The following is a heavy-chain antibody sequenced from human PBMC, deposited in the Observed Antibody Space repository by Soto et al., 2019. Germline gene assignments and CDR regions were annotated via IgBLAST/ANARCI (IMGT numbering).Heavy chain of an antibody. V-gene: IGHV3-23*01. Sequence: EVQLLESGGGLVQPGGSLRLSCAASGFTFSSYAMSWVRQAPGKGLEWVSAISGSGGSTYYADSVKGRFTISRDNSKNTLYLQMNSLRAEDTAVYYCETHVHGITMIVVVTLDYWGQGTLVTVSS. D-gene: IGHD3-22*01. CDR3: ETHVHGITMIVVVTLDY. CDR1: GFTFSSYA. J-gene: IGHJ4*02. CDR2: ISGSGGST.